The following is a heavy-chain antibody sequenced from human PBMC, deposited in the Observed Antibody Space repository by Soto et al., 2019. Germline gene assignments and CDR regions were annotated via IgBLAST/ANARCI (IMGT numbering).Heavy chain of an antibody. J-gene: IGHJ4*02. V-gene: IGHV2-5*02. CDR3: APRILRTFFGLVTTTAIYFDF. Sequence: QITLNESGPTVVKPAETLTLTCTFSGFSLTTSGVGVGWIRQSPGKAPEWLALIYWDDDKRYSASLKSRLTITKDTYKNQVVLTMARVDPADIATYSCAPRILRTFFGLVTTTAIYFDFWGQGTPVVVSS. D-gene: IGHD3-3*01. CDR1: GFSLTTSGVG. CDR2: IYWDDDK.